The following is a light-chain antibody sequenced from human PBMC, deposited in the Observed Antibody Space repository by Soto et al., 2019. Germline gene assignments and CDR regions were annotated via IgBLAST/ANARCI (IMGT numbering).Light chain of an antibody. Sequence: EIVMTQSPATLSVSPGERATLSCRASQSVSSNLAWYQQKPGQAPRLLIYGASTRATGIPARFSGSGSGTEFTLTLSSLQSEDFAVYYCQQYNNWHPMYTFGQGTKLEI. V-gene: IGKV3-15*01. CDR3: QQYNNWHPMYT. CDR2: GAS. J-gene: IGKJ2*01. CDR1: QSVSSN.